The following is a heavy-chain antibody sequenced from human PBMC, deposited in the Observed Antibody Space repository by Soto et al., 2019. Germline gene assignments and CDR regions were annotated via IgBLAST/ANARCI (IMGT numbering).Heavy chain of an antibody. CDR1: GYTFTSYA. D-gene: IGHD2-2*01. CDR2: INSNSGGT. J-gene: IGHJ5*02. V-gene: IGHV1-2*02. CDR3: ARDPFVSSDIGIVPAAEGFAP. Sequence: ASVKVSFKASGYTFTSYAMHWVRQAPGQRLEWMGWINSNSGGTKYAQKFQGRVTMTRDTSIRTAYMELSRLRSDDTAVYYCARDPFVSSDIGIVPAAEGFAPWGQGTLVTVSS.